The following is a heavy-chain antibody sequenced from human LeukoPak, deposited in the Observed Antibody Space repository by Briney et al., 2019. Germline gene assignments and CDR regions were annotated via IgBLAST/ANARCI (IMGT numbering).Heavy chain of an antibody. CDR3: ARDLPWNY. D-gene: IGHD1-1*01. V-gene: IGHV3-53*01. Sequence: GGSLRLSCAASGFTVSSNYMSWVRQAPGKGLEWASVIYSDGNTYYADSVKGRFTISRDNSKNTLYLQMNSLRAEDTAVYYCARDLPWNYWGQGTLVTVSS. J-gene: IGHJ4*02. CDR1: GFTVSSNY. CDR2: IYSDGNT.